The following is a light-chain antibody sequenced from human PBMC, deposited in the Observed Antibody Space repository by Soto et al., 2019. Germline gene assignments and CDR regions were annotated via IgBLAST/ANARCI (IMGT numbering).Light chain of an antibody. Sequence: QSVLTQPASVSGSPGQSITISCTGTSSDVGSYNLVSWYQQHPGKAPKLMIYEGSKRPSGVSNRFSGSKSGNTASLTISGLQAEDEADYYCCSYAGSSTFGVFGGGTKSPS. J-gene: IGLJ2*01. V-gene: IGLV2-23*03. CDR1: SSDVGSYNL. CDR3: CSYAGSSTFGV. CDR2: EGS.